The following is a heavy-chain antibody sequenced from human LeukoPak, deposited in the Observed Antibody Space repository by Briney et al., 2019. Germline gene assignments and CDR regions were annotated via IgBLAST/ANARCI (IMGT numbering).Heavy chain of an antibody. D-gene: IGHD3-10*01. CDR1: GYTFTGYY. Sequence: GASVKVSCKASGYTFTGYYMHWVRQAPGQGLEWMGWINPNSGGTNYAQKFQGRVTMTRDTSITTAYMELSRLRSDDTAVYYCARVDRFGDYYYYSYMDVWGKGTTVTVSS. J-gene: IGHJ6*03. V-gene: IGHV1-2*02. CDR2: INPNSGGT. CDR3: ARVDRFGDYYYYSYMDV.